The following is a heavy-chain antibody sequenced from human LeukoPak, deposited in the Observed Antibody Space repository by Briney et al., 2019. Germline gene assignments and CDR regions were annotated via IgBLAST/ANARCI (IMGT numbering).Heavy chain of an antibody. J-gene: IGHJ4*02. V-gene: IGHV3-53*01. D-gene: IGHD2-21*01. Sequence: PGGSLRLSCAASGFTVSSNYMSWVRQAPGKGLEWASVIYSGGTTYYADSMKGRFTISRDNSKSTLYLQMNSLRAADTAVYYCATESPSCGGDCFGYWGQGTLVTVSS. CDR1: GFTVSSNY. CDR2: IYSGGTT. CDR3: ATESPSCGGDCFGY.